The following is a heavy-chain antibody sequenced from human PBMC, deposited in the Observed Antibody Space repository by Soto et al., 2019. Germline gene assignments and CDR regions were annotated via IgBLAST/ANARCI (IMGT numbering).Heavy chain of an antibody. CDR2: ISYDGSNK. CDR3: ARDQSGYDSWFDP. V-gene: IGHV3-30-3*01. D-gene: IGHD5-12*01. Sequence: PGGSLRLSCAASGFTFSSYAMHWVRQAPGKGLEWVAVISYDGSNKYYADSVKGRFTISRDNSKNTLYLQMNSLRAEDTAVYYCARDQSGYDSWFDPWGQGTLVTVSS. J-gene: IGHJ5*02. CDR1: GFTFSSYA.